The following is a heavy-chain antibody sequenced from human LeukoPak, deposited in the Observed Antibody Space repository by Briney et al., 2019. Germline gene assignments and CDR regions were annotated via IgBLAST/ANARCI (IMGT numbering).Heavy chain of an antibody. CDR2: INHSGST. J-gene: IGHJ4*02. CDR3: ARTPVVIAPPYYFDY. CDR1: GGSFSGYY. Sequence: SETLSLTCAVYGGSFSGYYWSWIRQPPGKGLEWIGEINHSGSTNYNPSLKSRVTISVDTSKNQFSLKLSSVTAADTAVYYCARTPVVIAPPYYFDYWGQGTLVTVSS. V-gene: IGHV4-34*01. D-gene: IGHD2-21*01.